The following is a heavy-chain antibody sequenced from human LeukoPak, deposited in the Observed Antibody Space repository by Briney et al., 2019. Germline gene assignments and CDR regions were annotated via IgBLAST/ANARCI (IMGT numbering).Heavy chain of an antibody. Sequence: PSETLSLTCTVSGGSISSYYWSWIRQPPGKGLEWIGYIYHSGSTNYNPSLKSRVTISVDTSKNQFSLKLRSLTAADTAVYYCARRADTYGFIDYWGQGTLVTVSS. D-gene: IGHD5-18*01. V-gene: IGHV4-59*01. CDR2: IYHSGST. CDR3: ARRADTYGFIDY. CDR1: GGSISSYY. J-gene: IGHJ4*02.